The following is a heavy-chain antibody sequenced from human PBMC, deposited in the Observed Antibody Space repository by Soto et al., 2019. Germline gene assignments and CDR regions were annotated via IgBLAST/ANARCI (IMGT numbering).Heavy chain of an antibody. J-gene: IGHJ6*02. Sequence: QPGGSLRLSCAASGFTFDDYAMHWVRQAPGKGLEWVSGISWNSGSIGYADSVKGRFTISRDNAKNSLYLQMNSLRAEDTALYYCAKGAAGTGEYYYYGMDVWGQGTTVTVSS. CDR2: ISWNSGSI. V-gene: IGHV3-9*01. CDR1: GFTFDDYA. D-gene: IGHD6-19*01. CDR3: AKGAAGTGEYYYYGMDV.